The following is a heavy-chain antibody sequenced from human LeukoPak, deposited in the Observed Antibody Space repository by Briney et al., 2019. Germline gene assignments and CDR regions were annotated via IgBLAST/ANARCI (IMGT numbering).Heavy chain of an antibody. CDR1: GGSVSSGSNY. Sequence: SETLSLTCTVSGGSVSSGSNYWNWIRQPAGKGLEWIGRIYASGSTNYNPSLKSRVTISVDTSKNQFSLKVSSVTAADTAVYYCARTVGGVKEFDNWGQGTLVTVSS. V-gene: IGHV4-61*02. J-gene: IGHJ4*02. CDR2: IYASGST. D-gene: IGHD3-16*01. CDR3: ARTVGGVKEFDN.